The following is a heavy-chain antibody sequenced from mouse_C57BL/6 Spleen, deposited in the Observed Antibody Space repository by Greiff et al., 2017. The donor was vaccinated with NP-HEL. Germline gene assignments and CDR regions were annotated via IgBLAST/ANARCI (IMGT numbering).Heavy chain of an antibody. D-gene: IGHD1-1*01. V-gene: IGHV5-4*03. CDR1: GFTFSSYA. Sequence: DVMLVESGGGLVKPGGSLKLSCAASGFTFSSYAMSWVRQTPEKRLEWVATISDGGSYTYYPDNVKGRFTISRDNAKNNLYLQMSHLKSEDTAMYYCARGEDYYYGSSYDWYFDVWGTGTTVTVSS. CDR2: ISDGGSYT. J-gene: IGHJ1*03. CDR3: ARGEDYYYGSSYDWYFDV.